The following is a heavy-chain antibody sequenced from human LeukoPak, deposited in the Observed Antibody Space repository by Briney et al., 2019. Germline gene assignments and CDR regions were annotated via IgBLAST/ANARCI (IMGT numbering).Heavy chain of an antibody. V-gene: IGHV3-30*18. CDR2: ISYDGSNR. CDR1: GLTFSIYG. J-gene: IGHJ4*02. CDR3: AKDTRRFGESHHYRLPGFDY. D-gene: IGHD3-10*01. Sequence: GRSLRLSFSPSGLTFSIYGMHWGRQAPGKGLERVAVISYDGSNRYYADSVKGRFTISRDNSKNTLYLQMNSLRVEDTAVYYCAKDTRRFGESHHYRLPGFDYWGQGTLVTVSS.